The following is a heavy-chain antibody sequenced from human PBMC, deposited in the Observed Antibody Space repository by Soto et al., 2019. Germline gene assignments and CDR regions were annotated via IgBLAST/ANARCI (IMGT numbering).Heavy chain of an antibody. V-gene: IGHV1-69*13. CDR3: ARDLGISGTSYYYYYGMDV. Sequence: ASVKVSCKASGGTFSSYAISWVRQAPGQGLEWMGGIIPIFGTANYAQKFQGRVTITADESTSTAYMELSSLRSEDTAVYYCARDLGISGTSYYYYYGMDVWGQGTTVTVSS. CDR2: IIPIFGTA. CDR1: GGTFSSYA. D-gene: IGHD1-20*01. J-gene: IGHJ6*02.